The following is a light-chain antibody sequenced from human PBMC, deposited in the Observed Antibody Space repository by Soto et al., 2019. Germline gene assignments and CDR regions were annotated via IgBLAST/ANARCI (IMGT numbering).Light chain of an antibody. J-gene: IGKJ1*01. V-gene: IGKV1-39*01. Sequence: MTQAPVTRSVSPGERATLSCRATQNSSRSYLNWYQQKPGKAPKLLIYAASSLQSGVPSRFSGSGSGTDFTLTISSLQPEDFATYYCQQSYSTSWTFGQGTKVDIK. CDR3: QQSYSTSWT. CDR1: QNSSRSY. CDR2: AAS.